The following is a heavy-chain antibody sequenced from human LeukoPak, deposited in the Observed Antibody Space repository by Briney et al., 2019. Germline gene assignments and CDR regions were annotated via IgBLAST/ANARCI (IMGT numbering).Heavy chain of an antibody. CDR2: INPNSGGT. V-gene: IGHV1-2*02. CDR3: ARVSWGYYYYYMDV. CDR1: GYTFTGYY. D-gene: IGHD1-26*01. Sequence: ASVKVSCKASGYTFTGYYMHWVRQAPGQGLEWMGWINPNSGGTNYAQKFQGRVTMTRDTSISTAYMELSRLRSDDTAVYYCARVSWGYYYYYMDVWGKGTTVTVSS. J-gene: IGHJ6*03.